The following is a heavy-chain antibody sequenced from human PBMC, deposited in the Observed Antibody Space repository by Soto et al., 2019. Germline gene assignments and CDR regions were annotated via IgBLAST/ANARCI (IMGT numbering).Heavy chain of an antibody. J-gene: IGHJ6*02. CDR1: GFSLSTSGVG. CDR3: IQSRCGGDCLQSYASHYYYGMDV. V-gene: IGHV2-5*02. D-gene: IGHD2-21*02. CDR2: IYWDDDK. Sequence: QITLKESGPTLVKPTQTLTLTCTFSGFSLSTSGVGVGWIRQPPGKALEWLALIYWDDDKCYSPSLRSRLTINKDTSKNPVVLTMTNMDPVDTATYYCIQSRCGGDCLQSYASHYYYGMDVWGQGTTVTVSS.